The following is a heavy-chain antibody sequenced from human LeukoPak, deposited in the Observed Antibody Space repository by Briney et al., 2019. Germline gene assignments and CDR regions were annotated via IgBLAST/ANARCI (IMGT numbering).Heavy chain of an antibody. V-gene: IGHV1-18*01. J-gene: IGHJ1*01. D-gene: IGHD6-6*01. CDR2: ISAYNGNT. CDR3: ARGRSIAARPGYFQH. CDR1: GYTFTSYG. Sequence: ASVKVSCKASGYTFTSYGISWVRQAPGQGLEWMGWISAYNGNTNYAQKLQGRVTMTTDTSTSTAYMELRSLRSEDTAVYYCARGRSIAARPGYFQHWGQGTLVTVSS.